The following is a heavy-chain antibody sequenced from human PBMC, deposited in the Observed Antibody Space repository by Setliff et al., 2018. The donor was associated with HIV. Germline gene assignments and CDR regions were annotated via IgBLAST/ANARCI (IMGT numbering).Heavy chain of an antibody. CDR2: ISTYSDET. V-gene: IGHV1-18*01. J-gene: IGHJ6*02. CDR3: ARDVEHMMDV. CDR1: GYTFTTYG. Sequence: ASVKVSCKASGYTFTTYGLSWVRQAPGQGLEWMGWISTYSDETSYAQKLQGRVTMTTDTSTSTAYMELRRLRFDDTAVYYCARDVEHMMDVWGQGTTVTVSS.